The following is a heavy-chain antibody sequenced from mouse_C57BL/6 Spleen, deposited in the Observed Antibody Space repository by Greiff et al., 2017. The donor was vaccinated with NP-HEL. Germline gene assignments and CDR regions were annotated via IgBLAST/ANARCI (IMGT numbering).Heavy chain of an antibody. J-gene: IGHJ1*03. CDR2: IDPSDSYT. CDR1: GYTFTSYW. Sequence: QVQLQQPGAELVMPGASVKLSCKASGYTFTSYWMHWVKQRPGQGLEWIGEIDPSDSYTNYNQKFKGKSTLTVDNSSSTAYMQLSSLTSEDSAVYYCASGGYGSAYWYFDVWGTGTTVTVSS. V-gene: IGHV1-69*01. CDR3: ASGGYGSAYWYFDV. D-gene: IGHD1-1*01.